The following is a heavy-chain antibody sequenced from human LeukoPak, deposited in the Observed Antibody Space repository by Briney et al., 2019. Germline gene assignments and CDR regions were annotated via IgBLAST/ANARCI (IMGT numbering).Heavy chain of an antibody. CDR2: IYYSGST. CDR3: ARHVKGYYDSSGYYKDYYYYGMDV. CDR1: GGSFSGYY. Sequence: SETLSLTCAVYGGSFSGYYWSWIRQPPGKGLEWIGSIYYSGSTYYNPSLKSRVTISVDTSKNQFSLKLSSVTAADTAVYYCARHVKGYYDSSGYYKDYYYYGMDVWGQGTTVTVSS. V-gene: IGHV4-34*01. J-gene: IGHJ6*02. D-gene: IGHD3-22*01.